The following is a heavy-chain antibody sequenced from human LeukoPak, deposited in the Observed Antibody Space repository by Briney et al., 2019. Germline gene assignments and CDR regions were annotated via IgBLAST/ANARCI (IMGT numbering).Heavy chain of an antibody. CDR1: GFTFSSHG. Sequence: GGSLRLSCAASGFTFSSHGMSWVRQAPGKGLEWVSTISGSGDYTYYADSVKGRFTISRDNSKNTLYLQMNSLRAEDTAVYYCAELGITMIGGVWGKGTTVTISS. D-gene: IGHD3-10*02. CDR2: ISGSGDYT. V-gene: IGHV3-23*01. CDR3: AELGITMIGGV. J-gene: IGHJ6*04.